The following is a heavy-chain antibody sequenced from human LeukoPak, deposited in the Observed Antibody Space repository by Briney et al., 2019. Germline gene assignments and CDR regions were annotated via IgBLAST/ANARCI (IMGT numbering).Heavy chain of an antibody. V-gene: IGHV4-4*07. D-gene: IGHD3-22*01. CDR1: GGSISSYY. J-gene: IGHJ4*02. CDR3: ARAGHHDYYDSSGYSPFDY. CDR2: IYTSGST. Sequence: SETLSLTCTVSGGSISSYYWSWIRQPAGKGLEWIGRIYTSGSTNYNPSLKSRVTMSVDTSKNQFSLKLSSVTAADTAVYYCARAGHHDYYDSSGYSPFDYWGQGTLVTVSS.